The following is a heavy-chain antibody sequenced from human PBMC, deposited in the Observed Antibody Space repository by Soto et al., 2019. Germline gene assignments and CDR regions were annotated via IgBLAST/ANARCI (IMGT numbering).Heavy chain of an antibody. CDR2: ISYDGSNK. CDR1: GFTFSSYG. Sequence: QVQLVESGGGVVQPGRSLRLSCAASGFTFSSYGMHWVRQAPGKGLEWVEVISYDGSNKYYADSVKGRFNISRDNSKNTLYLQMNSLRAEDTAVYYCAKVSDLWFVELLTYDAVDIWGQGTMVTVSS. D-gene: IGHD3-10*01. J-gene: IGHJ3*02. V-gene: IGHV3-30*18. CDR3: AKVSDLWFVELLTYDAVDI.